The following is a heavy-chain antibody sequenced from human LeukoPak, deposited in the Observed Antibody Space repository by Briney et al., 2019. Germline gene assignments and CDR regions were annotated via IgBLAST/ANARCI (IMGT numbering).Heavy chain of an antibody. CDR3: ARGYYMDV. V-gene: IGHV1-2*02. CDR2: INPNSGGT. Sequence: GASVKVSCKASGYTFTGYYIHWVRQAPGQGLEWVGCINPNSGGTIYAQKFQGRVTMTRDTSISTAYMELSRLRSDDTAVYYCARGYYMDVWGKGTTVTISS. CDR1: GYTFTGYY. J-gene: IGHJ6*03.